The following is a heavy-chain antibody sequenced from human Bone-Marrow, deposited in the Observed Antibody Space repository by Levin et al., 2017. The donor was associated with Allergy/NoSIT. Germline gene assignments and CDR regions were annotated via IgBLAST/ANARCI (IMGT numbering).Heavy chain of an antibody. Sequence: PGESLKISCKVSGYTLIELSMHWVRQAPGKGLEWMGGFDPEDGETINSLKFQGRITMTEDTSTNTAYMELSRLRSEDTAVYFCAAHPRSFTPGRGKFDFWGQGTRVTVSS. CDR1: GYTLIELS. CDR3: AAHPRSFTPGRGKFDF. J-gene: IGHJ4*02. D-gene: IGHD4-23*01. CDR2: FDPEDGET. V-gene: IGHV1-24*01.